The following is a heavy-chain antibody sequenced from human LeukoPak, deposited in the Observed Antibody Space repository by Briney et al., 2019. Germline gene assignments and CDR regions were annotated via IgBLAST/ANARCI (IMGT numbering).Heavy chain of an antibody. CDR2: IYYSGST. Sequence: PSETLSLTCTVSGGSISSYYWSWIRQPPGKGLEWIGYIYYSGSTNYSPSLKSRVTISVDTSKNQFSLKLSSVTAADTAVYYCARTHYYDSSGYYPHFDYWGQGTLVTVSS. D-gene: IGHD3-22*01. CDR3: ARTHYYDSSGYYPHFDY. V-gene: IGHV4-59*08. CDR1: GGSISSYY. J-gene: IGHJ4*02.